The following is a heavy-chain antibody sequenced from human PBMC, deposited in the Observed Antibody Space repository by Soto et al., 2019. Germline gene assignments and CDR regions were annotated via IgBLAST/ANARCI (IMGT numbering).Heavy chain of an antibody. CDR2: MNPNIGNT. V-gene: IGHV1-8*01. J-gene: IGHJ3*02. Sequence: GASVKVSCKASGYTFTSYDINWVRQATGQGLEWMGWMNPNIGNTGYAQKFQGRVTMTRNTSISTAYMELSSLRSEDTAVYYCARVPMYYDILTGYYISASDAFDIWGQGTMVTVSS. CDR1: GYTFTSYD. D-gene: IGHD3-9*01. CDR3: ARVPMYYDILTGYYISASDAFDI.